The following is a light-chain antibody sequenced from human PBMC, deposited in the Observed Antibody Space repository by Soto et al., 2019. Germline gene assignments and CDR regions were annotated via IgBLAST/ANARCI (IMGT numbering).Light chain of an antibody. V-gene: IGLV2-14*01. CDR3: SSYTSSSTPLV. J-gene: IGLJ1*01. CDR2: DVS. CDR1: SSDVGGYNY. Sequence: QSVQTQPAPVSAYPGQSITISCTGTSSDVGGYNYVSWYQQHPGKAPKLMIYDVSNRPSGVSNRVSGSKSGNTASLTISGLQAEDEADYYCSSYTSSSTPLVFGTGTKVTVL.